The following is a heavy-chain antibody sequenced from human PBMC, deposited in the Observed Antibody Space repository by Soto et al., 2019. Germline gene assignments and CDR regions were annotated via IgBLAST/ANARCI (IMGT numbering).Heavy chain of an antibody. CDR1: GFTFDDYA. J-gene: IGHJ4*02. D-gene: IGHD3-22*01. CDR3: AKGGYDSSAYYYASFDY. Sequence: EVQLVESGGGLVQPGRSLRLSCAASGFTFDDYAMHWVRQAPGKGLEWVSGISWNSGSIGYADSVKGRFTISRDNAKNSLYLQMNSLRAEDTALYYCAKGGYDSSAYYYASFDYWGQGTLGTVSS. V-gene: IGHV3-9*01. CDR2: ISWNSGSI.